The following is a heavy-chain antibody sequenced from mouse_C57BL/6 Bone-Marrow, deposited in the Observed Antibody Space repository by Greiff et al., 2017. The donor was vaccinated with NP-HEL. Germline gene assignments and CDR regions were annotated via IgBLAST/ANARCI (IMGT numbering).Heavy chain of an antibody. J-gene: IGHJ3*01. CDR1: GYSITSGYY. Sequence: DVKLQESGPGLVKPSQSLSLTCSVTGYSITSGYYWNWIRQFPGNKLEWMGYISYDGSNNYNPSLKNRISITRDTSKNQFFLKLNSVTTEDTATYYCARGGNPFAYWGQGTLVTVSA. CDR3: ARGGNPFAY. CDR2: ISYDGSN. D-gene: IGHD2-1*01. V-gene: IGHV3-6*01.